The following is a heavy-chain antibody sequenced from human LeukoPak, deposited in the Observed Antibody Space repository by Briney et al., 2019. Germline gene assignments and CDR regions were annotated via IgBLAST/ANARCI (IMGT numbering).Heavy chain of an antibody. CDR1: GFTFSSYG. V-gene: IGHV3-33*01. CDR2: IWYDGSNK. J-gene: IGHJ4*02. CDR3: ATPYYGPGSSH. D-gene: IGHD3-10*01. Sequence: PGRSLRLSCAASGFTFSSYGMHWVRQAPGKGLEWVAVIWYDGSNKYYADSVKGRFTISRDNSKNTLYLQMNSLRAEDTAVYYCATPYYGPGSSHWGQGTLVTVSS.